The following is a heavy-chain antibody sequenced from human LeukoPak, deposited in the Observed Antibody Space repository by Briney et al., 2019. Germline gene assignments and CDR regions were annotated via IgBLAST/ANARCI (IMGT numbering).Heavy chain of an antibody. Sequence: GGSLRLSSAASGFTFSSYAMSWVRQAPGKGLEWVSTISGSGAYTYYADSVKGRFTISRDNSKNPLYLQMNSLRAEDTAVYYCAKYFASGSYYKLPHWGQGTLVTVSS. D-gene: IGHD3-10*01. J-gene: IGHJ1*01. V-gene: IGHV3-23*01. CDR1: GFTFSSYA. CDR3: AKYFASGSYYKLPH. CDR2: ISGSGAYT.